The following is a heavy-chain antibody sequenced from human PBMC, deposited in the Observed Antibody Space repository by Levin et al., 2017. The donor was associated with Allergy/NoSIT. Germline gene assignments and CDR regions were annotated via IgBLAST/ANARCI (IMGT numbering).Heavy chain of an antibody. J-gene: IGHJ4*02. CDR1: GFTFSSYA. D-gene: IGHD5-12*01. V-gene: IGHV3-30-3*01. CDR2: ISYDGSNK. Sequence: QLGESLKISCAASGFTFSSYAMHWVRQAPGKGLEWVAVISYDGSNKYYADSVKGRFTISRDNSKNTLYLQMNSLRAEDTAVYYCARDGAYSGYPFPLDYWGQGTLVTVSS. CDR3: ARDGAYSGYPFPLDY.